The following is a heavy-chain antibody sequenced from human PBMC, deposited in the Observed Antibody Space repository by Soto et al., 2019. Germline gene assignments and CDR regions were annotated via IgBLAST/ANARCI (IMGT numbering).Heavy chain of an antibody. V-gene: IGHV3-9*01. CDR2: ITWHSGTI. J-gene: IGHJ6*03. D-gene: IGHD3-16*01. Sequence: EVQLVESGGGLVQPGRSLRLACAASGFTFDQYTMHWVRQAPGKGLEWVSSITWHSGTIGYSDSVKGRFTISRDNAKNSLYLQMKRLRGEDTALYYCAKEMITFGDFNYYYMDVWGNGTTVTVSS. CDR3: AKEMITFGDFNYYYMDV. CDR1: GFTFDQYT.